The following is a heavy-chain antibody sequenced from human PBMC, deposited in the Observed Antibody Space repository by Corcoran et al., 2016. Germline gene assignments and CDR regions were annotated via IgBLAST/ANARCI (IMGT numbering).Heavy chain of an antibody. J-gene: IGHJ6*02. D-gene: IGHD1-26*01. CDR2: TYYRSKWYN. CDR1: GDSVSSNSAA. CDR3: ARAPFYRGSHTSPGDYYYYGMDV. V-gene: IGHV6-1*01. Sequence: QVQLQQSGPGLVKPSQTLSLTCAISGDSVSSNSAAWNWIRQSPSRGLEWLGRTYYRSKWYNDYAVSVKSRITINPDTSKNQFSLQLNSVTPEDTAVYYCARAPFYRGSHTSPGDYYYYGMDVWGQGTTVTVSS.